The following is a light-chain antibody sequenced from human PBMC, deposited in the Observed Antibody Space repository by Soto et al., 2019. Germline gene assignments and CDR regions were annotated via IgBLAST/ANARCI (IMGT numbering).Light chain of an antibody. CDR2: NNN. J-gene: IGLJ3*02. CDR1: SSNIGSNT. Sequence: QSVLTQPPSASGTPGQRVTLSCSGTSSNIGSNTVNWYQQLPGTAPKLLIYNNNQRPSGVPDRLSGAKSGTSASLAISGLQSDDEAVYYCTSWDDSLDVLVFGGGTKLTVL. V-gene: IGLV1-44*01. CDR3: TSWDDSLDVLV.